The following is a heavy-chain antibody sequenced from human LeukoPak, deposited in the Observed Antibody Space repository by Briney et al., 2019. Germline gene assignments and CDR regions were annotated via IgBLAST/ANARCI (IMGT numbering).Heavy chain of an antibody. Sequence: SETLSLTCTVSGGSISSGGYYWSWIRQHPGKGLEWIGYIYYSGSTYYNPSLKSRVTISVDTSKNQFSLKLSSVTAADTAVYYCARLLTVYAINWGQGTLVTVSS. CDR1: GGSISSGGYY. CDR3: ARLLTVYAIN. V-gene: IGHV4-39*01. CDR2: IYYSGST. J-gene: IGHJ4*02. D-gene: IGHD2-8*01.